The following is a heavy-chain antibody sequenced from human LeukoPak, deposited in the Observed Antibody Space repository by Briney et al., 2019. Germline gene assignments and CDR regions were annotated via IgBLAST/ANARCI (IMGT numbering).Heavy chain of an antibody. V-gene: IGHV1-18*01. CDR1: GYTFTSYG. J-gene: IGHJ6*02. D-gene: IGHD6-13*01. Sequence: ASVKVSCKASGYTFTSYGISWVRQAPGQGLEWMGWISAYNGNTNYAQKLQGRVTMTTDTSTSTAYMELRSLRSDDTAVYYCARDRSSRRCYYYGMDVWGQGTTVTVSS. CDR2: ISAYNGNT. CDR3: ARDRSSRRCYYYGMDV.